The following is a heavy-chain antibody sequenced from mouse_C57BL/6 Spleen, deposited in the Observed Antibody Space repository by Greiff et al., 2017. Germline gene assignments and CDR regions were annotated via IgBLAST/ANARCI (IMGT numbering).Heavy chain of an antibody. CDR1: GYTFTSYW. Sequence: QVQLQPPGAELVKPGASVKMSCKASGYTFTSYWITWVKQRPGQGLEWIGDIYPGSGSTNYNETFKSKATLTVDTSSSTAYMQLSILTSEDSAVYYCAIYPNYYGSSYGFDYWGQGTTRTVSS. CDR3: AIYPNYYGSSYGFDY. D-gene: IGHD1-1*01. CDR2: IYPGSGST. J-gene: IGHJ2*01. V-gene: IGHV1-55*01.